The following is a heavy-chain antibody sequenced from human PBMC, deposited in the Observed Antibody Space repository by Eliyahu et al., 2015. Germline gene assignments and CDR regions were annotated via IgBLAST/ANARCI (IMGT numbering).Heavy chain of an antibody. Sequence: QVQLQESGPGLVQXSETLSLTCAVXGYSITSGFHWGWIRQPPGKGLEWIGSIYXSGSTYYNPSLKSRVTMSVDTSRNQFSLNLSSATAADTAVYYCARYRGFSMIIGDAFDVWGQGTMVTVSS. D-gene: IGHD2/OR15-2a*01. CDR1: GYSITSGFH. CDR2: IYXSGST. CDR3: ARYRGFSMIIGDAFDV. V-gene: IGHV4-38-2*01. J-gene: IGHJ3*01.